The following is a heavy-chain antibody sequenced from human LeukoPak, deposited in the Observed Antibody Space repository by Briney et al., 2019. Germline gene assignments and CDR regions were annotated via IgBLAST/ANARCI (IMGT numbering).Heavy chain of an antibody. Sequence: GGSLRLTCATSGFTVSSKYVSWIRQAPGKGLEWVAVVRKAGTTVYTDSVKGRCTISRDNSRNMLYLQVNSLRAEDTAVYYCARDLIRGGQGTLVTVSS. CDR3: ARDLIR. J-gene: IGHJ4*02. CDR2: VRKAGTT. CDR1: GFTVSSKY. D-gene: IGHD3-16*01. V-gene: IGHV3-66*02.